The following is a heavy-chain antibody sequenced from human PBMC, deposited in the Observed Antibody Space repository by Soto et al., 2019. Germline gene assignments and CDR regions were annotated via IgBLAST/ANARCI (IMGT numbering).Heavy chain of an antibody. CDR1: GYSFTDYH. D-gene: IGHD2-8*01. CDR2: INPKSGGT. V-gene: IGHV1-2*04. J-gene: IGHJ6*02. CDR3: ARGDSTDCSNSVCSFFYNHDMDV. Sequence: ASVKVSCKASGYSFTDYHIHWVRQAPGQGLEWLGRINPKSGGTSTAQKFQGWVTMTTDTSISTASMELTRLTSDDTAIYYCARGDSTDCSNSVCSFFYNHDMDVWGQGTTVTVYS.